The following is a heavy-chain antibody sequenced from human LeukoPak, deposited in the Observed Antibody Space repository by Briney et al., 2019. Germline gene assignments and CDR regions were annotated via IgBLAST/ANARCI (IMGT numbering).Heavy chain of an antibody. D-gene: IGHD3-10*01. Sequence: PSETLSLTCTVSGASISNYYWSWIRQPPGKGLEWIGYIYYSGSTNYNPSLKSRVTISVDTSKNQFSLKLSSVTAADTAVYYCARELATYYYGSGAHNWFDPWGQGTLVTVSS. V-gene: IGHV4-59*01. CDR3: ARELATYYYGSGAHNWFDP. J-gene: IGHJ5*02. CDR1: GASISNYY. CDR2: IYYSGST.